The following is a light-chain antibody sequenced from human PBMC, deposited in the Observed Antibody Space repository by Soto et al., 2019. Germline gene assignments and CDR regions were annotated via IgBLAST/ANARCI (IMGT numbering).Light chain of an antibody. CDR1: QSLNSGS. V-gene: IGKV3-20*01. CDR2: GAS. J-gene: IGKJ1*01. CDR3: QQDGSLLGT. Sequence: EIVLTQSPGTLSLSPGVRATLSCRASQSLNSGSLAWYQQKPGQAPRLLIYGASTRATGIPDRFSGSGSGTDFTLNISRLEAEDFAVYYCQQDGSLLGTCGRGTKVEIK.